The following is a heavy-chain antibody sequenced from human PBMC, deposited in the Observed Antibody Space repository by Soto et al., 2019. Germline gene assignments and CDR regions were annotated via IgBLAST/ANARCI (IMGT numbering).Heavy chain of an antibody. D-gene: IGHD3-10*01. J-gene: IGHJ4*02. Sequence: AGTLRLSCVDSGITFCRRGMRSVRQAPSEVLDWVSSITDTGGDAKYADSLRGRFTISTDNSQDTLYLQMTTLSAENSAVYYCPRRSKDSYPGIRISDLRGRATLVTASS. CDR1: GITFCRRG. V-gene: IGHV3-23*01. CDR2: ITDTGGDA. CDR3: PRRSKDSYPGIRISDL.